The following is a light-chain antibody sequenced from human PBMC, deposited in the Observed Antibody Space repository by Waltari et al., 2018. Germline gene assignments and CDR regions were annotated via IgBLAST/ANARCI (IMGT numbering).Light chain of an antibody. Sequence: EIVMTQSPATLSVSPGERATLSCRASQGATNYLAWYQQKPGQAPRLLIFGASTRATGVPARFSGSGSGTEFTLTISSLQSEDSGVYYCQQYSKWPPFTFGQGTNLEIK. CDR1: QGATNY. J-gene: IGKJ2*01. V-gene: IGKV3-15*01. CDR2: GAS. CDR3: QQYSKWPPFT.